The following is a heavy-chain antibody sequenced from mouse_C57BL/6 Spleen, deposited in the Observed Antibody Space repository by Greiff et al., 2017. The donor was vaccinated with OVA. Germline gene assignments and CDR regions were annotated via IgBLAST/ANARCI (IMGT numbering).Heavy chain of an antibody. V-gene: IGHV5-4*01. Sequence: EVNVVESGGGLVKPGGSLKLSCAASGFTFSSYAMSWVRQTPEKRLEWVATISDGGSYTYYPDNVKGRFTISRDNAKNNLYLQMSHLKSEDTAMYYCARDGASYYFDYWGQGTTLTVSS. D-gene: IGHD3-1*01. J-gene: IGHJ2*01. CDR3: ARDGASYYFDY. CDR1: GFTFSSYA. CDR2: ISDGGSYT.